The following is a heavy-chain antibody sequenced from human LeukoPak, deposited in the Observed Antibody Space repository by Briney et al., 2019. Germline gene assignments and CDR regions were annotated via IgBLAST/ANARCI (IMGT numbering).Heavy chain of an antibody. V-gene: IGHV3-74*01. Sequence: GGSLRLSCAASGFTFSSYAMSWVRQAPGKGLVWVSHINNEGSDTRYADSVKGRFTISRDNGKNTVYLQMNSLRADDAAVYYCATKAGNFQERVSLDYWGQGILVTVSS. CDR1: GFTFSSYA. J-gene: IGHJ4*02. D-gene: IGHD1-1*01. CDR3: ATKAGNFQERVSLDY. CDR2: INNEGSDT.